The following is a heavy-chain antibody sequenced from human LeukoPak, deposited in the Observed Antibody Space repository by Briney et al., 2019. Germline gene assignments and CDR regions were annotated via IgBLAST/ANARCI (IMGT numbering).Heavy chain of an antibody. D-gene: IGHD2-8*02. J-gene: IGHJ5*02. V-gene: IGHV3-23*01. CDR3: AKGTPDGVWKWFDP. CDR1: GFTFSRTA. Sequence: PGGSLRLSCAVSGFTFSRTAMSWVRQAPGKGLEWVASISGSGDSTNYADSVKGRFTISRDNSKNTLYLHMNSLRAEDTAVNYCAKGTPDGVWKWFDPWGQGTLVTVSS. CDR2: ISGSGDST.